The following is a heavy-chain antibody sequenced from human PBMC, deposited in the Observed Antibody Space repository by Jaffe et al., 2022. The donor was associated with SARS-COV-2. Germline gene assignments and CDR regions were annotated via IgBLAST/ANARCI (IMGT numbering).Heavy chain of an antibody. Sequence: EVQLLESGGALVQPGGSLRLSCAASGFTFSMYDMTWIRQTPGKGLEWVSAFSTRTGDTTYADSVKGRFTISRDNSQNRMYLQMDSVRADDTALYYCAREGYNYWYFDLWGRGTLVTVSS. CDR1: GFTFSMYD. J-gene: IGHJ2*01. V-gene: IGHV3-23*01. CDR3: AREGYNYWYFDL. D-gene: IGHD5-12*01. CDR2: FSTRTGDT.